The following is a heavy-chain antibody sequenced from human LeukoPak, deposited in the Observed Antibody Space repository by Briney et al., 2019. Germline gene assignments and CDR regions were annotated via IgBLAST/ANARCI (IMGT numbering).Heavy chain of an antibody. Sequence: GGSLRLSCAASGFSFSSYSMNCVRQAPGKGLEWVSSISSSGSYTYYADSVKGRFTISRDNAKNSLYLQMNSLRAEDTAVYYCARVALGTTPGPRDYWGQGTLVTVSS. CDR1: GFSFSSYS. CDR3: ARVALGTTPGPRDY. V-gene: IGHV3-21*01. CDR2: ISSSGSYT. D-gene: IGHD7-27*01. J-gene: IGHJ4*02.